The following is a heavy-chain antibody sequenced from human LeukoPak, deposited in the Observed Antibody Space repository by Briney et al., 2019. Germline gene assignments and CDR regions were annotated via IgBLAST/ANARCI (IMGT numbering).Heavy chain of an antibody. V-gene: IGHV4-39*01. CDR1: GGSIISSDYH. D-gene: IGHD2-15*01. CDR3: ARHCCSGPAKRVFDI. Sequence: SETLSLTCTVSGGSIISSDYHWGWVRQPPGKGLEWIGTISYSGNTDYNPSLRSRVTISVDTSNNQFSLRLGSVTAADTAVYHCARHCCSGPAKRVFDIWGQGTLVTVSS. CDR2: ISYSGNT. J-gene: IGHJ4*02.